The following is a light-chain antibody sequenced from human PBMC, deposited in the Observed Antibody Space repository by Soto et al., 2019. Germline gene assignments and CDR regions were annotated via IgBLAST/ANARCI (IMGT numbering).Light chain of an antibody. CDR3: QESYSASWT. Sequence: DIQMTQSPSSLSAFVGDRVTITCRACQNINTFLNWYQQRPGKAPNLLIYGTSNLQSGVPSRFSGSGSGTDFTLTISSLQPEDFATYYCQESYSASWTFGHGTKVDIK. J-gene: IGKJ1*01. V-gene: IGKV1-39*01. CDR1: QNINTF. CDR2: GTS.